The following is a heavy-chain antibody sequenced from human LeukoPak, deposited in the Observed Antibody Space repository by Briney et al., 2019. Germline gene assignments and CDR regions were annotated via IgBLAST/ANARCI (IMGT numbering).Heavy chain of an antibody. CDR1: GYTFTSYY. CDR3: ARLSTGYSGYDLGRGVFDY. J-gene: IGHJ4*02. Sequence: GASVKVSCKASGYTFTSYYMHWVRQAPGQGLEWMGIINPSRGRTSYAQKFRGRVTMTRDTSTSTVYMELSSLRSEDTAVYYCARLSTGYSGYDLGRGVFDYWGQGTLVTVSS. D-gene: IGHD5-12*01. V-gene: IGHV1-46*01. CDR2: INPSRGRT.